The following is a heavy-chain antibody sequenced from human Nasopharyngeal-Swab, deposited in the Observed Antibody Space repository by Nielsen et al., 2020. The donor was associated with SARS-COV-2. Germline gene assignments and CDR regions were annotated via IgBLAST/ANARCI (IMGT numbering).Heavy chain of an antibody. V-gene: IGHV3-33*01. CDR2: IWYDGSNK. D-gene: IGHD1-26*01. Sequence: WIRQPPGKGLEWVAVIWYDGSNKYYADSVKGRFTISRDNSKSTLYLQMNSLRAEDTAVYYCARDPYYSGSYIGYYYYMDVWGKGTTVTVSS. J-gene: IGHJ6*03. CDR3: ARDPYYSGSYIGYYYYMDV.